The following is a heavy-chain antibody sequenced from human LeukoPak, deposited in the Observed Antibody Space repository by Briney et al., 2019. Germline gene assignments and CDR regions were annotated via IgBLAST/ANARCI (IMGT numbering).Heavy chain of an antibody. CDR1: GFTFSSYE. V-gene: IGHV3-48*03. Sequence: GGSLRLSCAASGFTFSSYEMNWVRQAPGKGLEWVSYISSSGSTIYYADSVKGRFTISRDNAKNSLYLQMNSLRAEDTAVYYCARGEGYDLFDYWGQGTLVTVSS. D-gene: IGHD5-12*01. J-gene: IGHJ4*02. CDR3: ARGEGYDLFDY. CDR2: ISSSGSTI.